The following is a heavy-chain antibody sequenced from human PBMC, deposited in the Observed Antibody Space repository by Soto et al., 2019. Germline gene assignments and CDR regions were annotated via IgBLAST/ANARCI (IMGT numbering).Heavy chain of an antibody. D-gene: IGHD5-12*01. J-gene: IGHJ3*02. CDR3: AKDNGSGCDWLRVGDAYDI. CDR2: ISYDGSNK. V-gene: IGHV3-30*18. Sequence: QVQLVESGGGVVQPGRSLRLSCAASGFTFSSYGMHWVRQAPGKGLEWVAVISYDGSNKYYADSVKGRLTISRDNYKNPLYLQMNSLRGEDTAVYYCAKDNGSGCDWLRVGDAYDIGGQGTMVTVSS. CDR1: GFTFSSYG.